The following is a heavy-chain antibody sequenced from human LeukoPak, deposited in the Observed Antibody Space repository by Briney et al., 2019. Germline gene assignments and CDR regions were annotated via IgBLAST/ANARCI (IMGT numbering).Heavy chain of an antibody. V-gene: IGHV4-34*01. D-gene: IGHD6-6*01. CDR1: GGSFSGYY. CDR3: ARTGHSSSKVFDY. Sequence: SETLSPTCAVYGGSFSGYYWSWIRQPPGKGLEWIGEINHSGSTNYNPSLKSRVTISVDTSKNQFSLKLSSVTAADTAVYYCARTGHSSSKVFDYWGQGTLVTVSS. J-gene: IGHJ4*02. CDR2: INHSGST.